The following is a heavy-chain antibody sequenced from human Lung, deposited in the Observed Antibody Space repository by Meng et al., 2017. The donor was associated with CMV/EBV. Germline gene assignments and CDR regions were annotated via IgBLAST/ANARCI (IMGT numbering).Heavy chain of an antibody. V-gene: IGHV3-20*04. CDR1: GFRFADYA. Sequence: LSCAASGFRFADYAMAWVRQAPGKGLECVSSINWNGGSTNYADSVKGRFTISRDNAKNFLHLQMNSLRAEDTALYYCAREGTLGWFDPWGQGTLVTVSS. CDR2: INWNGGST. J-gene: IGHJ5*02. D-gene: IGHD3-10*01. CDR3: AREGTLGWFDP.